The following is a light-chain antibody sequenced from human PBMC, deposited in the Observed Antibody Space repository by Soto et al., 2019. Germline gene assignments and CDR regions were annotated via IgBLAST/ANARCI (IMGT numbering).Light chain of an antibody. CDR2: DNN. V-gene: IGLV1-40*01. CDR1: SSNIGAGFD. Sequence: QSVLTQPPSVSGAPGQRVTIFCTGSSSNIGAGFDVHWYQQLPGTAPKLLIYDNNDRPSGVPDRFSGSKSGTSASPAITGLQAEDEADYYCQSYDSSRSGSYVFGTGTKVTVL. CDR3: QSYDSSRSGSYV. J-gene: IGLJ1*01.